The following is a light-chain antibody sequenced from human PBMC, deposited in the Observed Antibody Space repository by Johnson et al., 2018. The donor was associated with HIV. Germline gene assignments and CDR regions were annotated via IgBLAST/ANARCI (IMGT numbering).Light chain of an antibody. CDR2: ENN. V-gene: IGLV1-51*02. CDR3: GTWDNSLNPAYV. Sequence: QSVLTQSPSVSAAAGQKVTISCSGSSSNIGNNYVSWYQHLPGTAPKLLIYENNKRPSGIPDRFSGSKSGTSATLGITGLQTGDEADYYCGTWDNSLNPAYVFGTGTKVTVL. CDR1: SSNIGNNY. J-gene: IGLJ1*01.